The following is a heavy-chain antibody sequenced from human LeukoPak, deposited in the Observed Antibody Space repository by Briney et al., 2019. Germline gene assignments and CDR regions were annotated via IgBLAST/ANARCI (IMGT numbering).Heavy chain of an antibody. CDR3: ARVSLYGDYVPVFDY. CDR1: GFTFSNYA. J-gene: IGHJ4*02. V-gene: IGHV3-30*04. CDR2: ISSDGSNK. D-gene: IGHD4-17*01. Sequence: PGGSLRLSCTVSGFTFSNYAMHWVRQAPGKGLEWVAVISSDGSNKYYADSVKGRFTISRDNSKNTLYLQMNSLRAEDTALYYCARVSLYGDYVPVFDYWGQGTMATVSS.